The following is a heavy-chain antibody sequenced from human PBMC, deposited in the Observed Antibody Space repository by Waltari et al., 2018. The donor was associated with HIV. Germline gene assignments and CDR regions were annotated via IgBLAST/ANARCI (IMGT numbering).Heavy chain of an antibody. Sequence: QLQLQESGPGLVKPSETLSLTCTVSGGSISSSSYYWGWSRQPPGKGLEWLGMIYYSGSTYYNPSLKSRVTISVDTSKNQFSLKLSSVTAADTAVYYCARHEGYCSSTSCYTPYYYYYGMDVWGQGTTVTVSS. D-gene: IGHD2-2*02. CDR2: IYYSGST. J-gene: IGHJ6*02. V-gene: IGHV4-39*01. CDR3: ARHEGYCSSTSCYTPYYYYYGMDV. CDR1: GGSISSSSYY.